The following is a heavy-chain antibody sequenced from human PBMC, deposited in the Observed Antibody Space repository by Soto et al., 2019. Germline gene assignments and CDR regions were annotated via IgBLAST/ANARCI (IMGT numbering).Heavy chain of an antibody. V-gene: IGHV1-18*04. D-gene: IGHD2-8*01. CDR3: AGDRRGHGFGVLSRPLDP. CDR2: TSAYTGNT. Sequence: ASVKVSCKASGYTFTSYGIRWVRRAPGQGLEWMGWTSAYTGNTNYAQKLKGRVTMTTDTSTSTAYMELRSLRSDDTAVYYCAGDRRGHGFGVLSRPLDPWGQGTRVTVSS. CDR1: GYTFTSYG. J-gene: IGHJ5*02.